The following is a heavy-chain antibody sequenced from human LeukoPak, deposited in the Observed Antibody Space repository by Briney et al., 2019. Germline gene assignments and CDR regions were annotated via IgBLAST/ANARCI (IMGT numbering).Heavy chain of an antibody. CDR2: IYYSGST. V-gene: IGHV4-39*07. CDR1: GGSINSTNYY. Sequence: SETLSLTCTVSGGSINSTNYYWGWIRQPPGKGLEWIGSIYYSGSTYYNPSLRSRVTISVDTSKNQFSLKLSSVTAADTAVYYCARDMGQTMVRGAPTDDYGMDVWGQGTTVTVSS. CDR3: ARDMGQTMVRGAPTDDYGMDV. J-gene: IGHJ6*02. D-gene: IGHD3-10*01.